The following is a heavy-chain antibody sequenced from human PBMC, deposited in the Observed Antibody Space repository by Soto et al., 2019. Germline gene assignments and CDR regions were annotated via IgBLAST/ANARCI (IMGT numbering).Heavy chain of an antibody. CDR2: IIPIFGTA. D-gene: IGHD5-18*01. CDR1: GGTFSSYA. J-gene: IGHJ4*02. Sequence: QVQLVQSGAEVKKPGSSVKVSCKASGGTFSSYAISWVRQAPGQGLEWMGGIIPIFGTANYAHKFQGRVTITADESTSTAYMELSSLRSEDTAVYYCAREVQLWLGRVAYYFDYWGQGTLVTVSS. CDR3: AREVQLWLGRVAYYFDY. V-gene: IGHV1-69*01.